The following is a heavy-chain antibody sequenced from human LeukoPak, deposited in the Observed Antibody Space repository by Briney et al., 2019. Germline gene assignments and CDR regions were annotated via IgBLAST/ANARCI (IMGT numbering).Heavy chain of an antibody. V-gene: IGHV2-5*02. Sequence: SGPTLVNPTQTLTLTCTFSGFSLSTSGVGVAWIRQPPGKALEWLALVYWDDDERYSPSLKTRLALTKDTSKNQVVLTMTNMDPVDTATYYCAHSAHGYDLLHYGMDVWGQGTTVTVSS. CDR1: GFSLSTSGVG. CDR2: VYWDDDE. CDR3: AHSAHGYDLLHYGMDV. J-gene: IGHJ6*02. D-gene: IGHD3-3*01.